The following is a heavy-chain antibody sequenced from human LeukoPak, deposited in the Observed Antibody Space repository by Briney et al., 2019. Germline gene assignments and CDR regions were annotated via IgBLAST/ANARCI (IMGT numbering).Heavy chain of an antibody. J-gene: IGHJ4*02. CDR3: AREAPTIVRLQEYYFDY. V-gene: IGHV1-69*01. CDR1: GGTFSSYA. CDR2: IIPIFGTA. D-gene: IGHD5-24*01. Sequence: SVKVSCKASGGTFSSYAISWVRQAPGQGLEWMGGIIPIFGTANYAQKFQGRVTITADESTSTAYMELSSLRSEDTAVYYCAREAPTIVRLQEYYFDYWGQGTLVTVSS.